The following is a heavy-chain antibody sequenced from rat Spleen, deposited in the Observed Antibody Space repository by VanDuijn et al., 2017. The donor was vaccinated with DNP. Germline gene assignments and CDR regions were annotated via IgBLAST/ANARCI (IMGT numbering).Heavy chain of an antibody. D-gene: IGHD1-4*01. Sequence: EVQLVESGGGLVQPGRSLKLSCAASGFTFSDYNMAWVRQAPAKGLEWVATISPSGGSTYYRGSVKGRFTVSRDNAKSTLYLQMDSLRSEDTATYYCAGRPPPTRGPFDYWGQGVTVTVSS. CDR1: GFTFSDYN. CDR3: AGRPPPTRGPFDY. J-gene: IGHJ2*01. V-gene: IGHV5-25*01. CDR2: ISPSGGST.